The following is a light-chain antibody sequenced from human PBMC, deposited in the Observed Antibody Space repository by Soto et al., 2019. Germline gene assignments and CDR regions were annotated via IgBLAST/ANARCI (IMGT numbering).Light chain of an antibody. CDR3: CSYAGSGTYV. Sequence: QSALTQPASVSGSPGQSITISCTGTNSDVGSYNLVSWYQQHPGKAPKLMIYEAIKRPSGACNRFSGSKSGNTASLTISGLQAEDEADYYCCSYAGSGTYVFGTGTKLTVL. CDR2: EAI. J-gene: IGLJ1*01. CDR1: NSDVGSYNL. V-gene: IGLV2-23*01.